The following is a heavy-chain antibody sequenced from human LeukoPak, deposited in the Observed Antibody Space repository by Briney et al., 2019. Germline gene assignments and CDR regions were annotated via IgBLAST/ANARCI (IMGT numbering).Heavy chain of an antibody. CDR2: ISDSAVGT. D-gene: IGHD3-3*01. CDR1: GFTFSNYA. J-gene: IGHJ4*02. V-gene: IGHV3-23*01. Sequence: GGSLRLSCAASGFTFSNYAMSWVRQAPGKGLEWVSIISDSAVGTYYADSVKGRFTISRDNSKNTLYLQMNSLRAEDTAVYYCAITYDFWSGSYIGSFDYWGQGTLVTVSS. CDR3: AITYDFWSGSYIGSFDY.